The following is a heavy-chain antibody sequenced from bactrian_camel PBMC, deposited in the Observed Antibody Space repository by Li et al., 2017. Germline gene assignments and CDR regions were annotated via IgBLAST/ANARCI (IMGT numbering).Heavy chain of an antibody. CDR2: INTGASMF. Sequence: HVQLVESGGGSVQPGGSLRLSCVASTSVACMAWFRQAPGKEREGVASINTGASMFYYAEWVRGRFTISRDNAKNTVYLQMDSLEPEDTAMYYCAAARTLTDWARRPAYWGQGTQVTVSS. D-gene: IGHD5*01. CDR3: AAARTLTDWARRPAY. CDR1: TSVAC. J-gene: IGHJ4*01. V-gene: IGHV3S1*01.